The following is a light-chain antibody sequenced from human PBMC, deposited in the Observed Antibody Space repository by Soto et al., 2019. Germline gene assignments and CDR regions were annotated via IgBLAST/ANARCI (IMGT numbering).Light chain of an antibody. J-gene: IGKJ3*01. Sequence: DIQMTQSPSSLSASVGDSVTITCRASQSISNYLNWYQQKVGKAPKLLIYAATRLQSGVPSRFSGRGSGTDFTLTISSLQPEDFATYYCQQSYTTPLTFGPGTNVDIK. V-gene: IGKV1-39*01. CDR3: QQSYTTPLT. CDR2: AAT. CDR1: QSISNY.